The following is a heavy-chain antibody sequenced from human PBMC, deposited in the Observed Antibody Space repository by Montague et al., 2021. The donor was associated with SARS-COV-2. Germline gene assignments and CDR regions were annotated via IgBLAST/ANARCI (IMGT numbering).Heavy chain of an antibody. CDR3: ARSYYDILTAYYTPFDY. D-gene: IGHD3-9*01. V-gene: IGHV2-70*04. Sequence: PALVKPTQTLTLTCTFSGFPLSTSGMRASWIRQPPGKALEWLARIDWXXXKFYSTSLKTRLTISKDTSKNQVVLTMTNMDPVDTATYYCARSYYDILTAYYTPFDYWGQGTLVTVSS. J-gene: IGHJ4*02. CDR2: IDWXXXK. CDR1: GFPLSTSGMR.